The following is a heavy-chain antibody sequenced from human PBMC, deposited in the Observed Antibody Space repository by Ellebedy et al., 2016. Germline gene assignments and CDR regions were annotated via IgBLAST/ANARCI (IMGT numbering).Heavy chain of an antibody. Sequence: ASVKVSCXASGYTFTSYYMHWVRQAPGQGLEWMGIINPSGGSTSYAQKFQGRVTMTRDTSTSTVYMELSSLRSEDTAVYYCARDLLEGYYDSSGYYWGGAFDIWGQGTMVTVSS. CDR3: ARDLLEGYYDSSGYYWGGAFDI. CDR2: INPSGGST. D-gene: IGHD3-22*01. CDR1: GYTFTSYY. J-gene: IGHJ3*02. V-gene: IGHV1-46*01.